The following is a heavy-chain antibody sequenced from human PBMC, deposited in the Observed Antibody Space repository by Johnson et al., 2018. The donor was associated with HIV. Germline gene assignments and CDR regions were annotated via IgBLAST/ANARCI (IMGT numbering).Heavy chain of an antibody. CDR1: GFTFDNYG. J-gene: IGHJ3*02. D-gene: IGHD6-19*01. V-gene: IGHV3-13*01. Sequence: VQLVESGGGVVRPGGSLRLSCAASGFTFDNYGMDWVRQATGKGLEWVSAIGTAGDTYYPGSVKGRFTISRENAKNSLYLQMNSLRAGDTAVYYCARDGAPRIAVADLDAFDIWGQGTMVTVSS. CDR3: ARDGAPRIAVADLDAFDI. CDR2: IGTAGDT.